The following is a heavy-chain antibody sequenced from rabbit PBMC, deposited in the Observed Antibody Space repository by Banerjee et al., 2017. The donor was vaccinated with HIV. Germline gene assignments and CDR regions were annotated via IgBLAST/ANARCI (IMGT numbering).Heavy chain of an antibody. D-gene: IGHD7-1*01. V-gene: IGHV1S40*01. J-gene: IGHJ5*01. CDR1: GFSFSSSYY. CDR3: ARDVGYPGYWLDL. CDR2: IDPIFGST. Sequence: QSLEESGGDLVKPGASLTLTYKASGFSFSSSYYMCWVRQAPGKGLEWIGYIDPIFGSTYYATWVDGRFTISSHNAQNTLYLQLNSLTAADTATYFCARDVGYPGYWLDLWGQGTLVTVS.